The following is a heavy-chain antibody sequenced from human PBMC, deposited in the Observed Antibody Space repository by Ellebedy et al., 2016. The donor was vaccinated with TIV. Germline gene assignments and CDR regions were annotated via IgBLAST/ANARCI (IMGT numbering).Heavy chain of an antibody. D-gene: IGHD3-10*01. Sequence: ASVKVSXKASGYTFSSYDINWVRQATGQGLEWMGWMSPNSANTVYAQKFQGRVTMTRDTSISTAYMELSSLRSEDTAVYYCARGPSLGDDWLDPWGQGTLVTVSS. CDR2: MSPNSANT. CDR1: GYTFSSYD. V-gene: IGHV1-8*01. J-gene: IGHJ5*02. CDR3: ARGPSLGDDWLDP.